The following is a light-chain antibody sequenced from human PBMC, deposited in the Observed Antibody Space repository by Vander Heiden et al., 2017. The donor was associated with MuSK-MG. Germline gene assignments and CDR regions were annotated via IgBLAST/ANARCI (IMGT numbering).Light chain of an antibody. Sequence: EIVLTQSPGTLSLSPGERATLSCRASQSVPFSSLAWYQQKPGQAPRLLIYDASTRATGIPDRFSGSGSGTDFTLIISRLEPEDFAVYSCQQDGSSPWTFGQGTKVDIK. V-gene: IGKV3-20*01. CDR3: QQDGSSPWT. CDR2: DAS. J-gene: IGKJ1*01. CDR1: QSVPFSS.